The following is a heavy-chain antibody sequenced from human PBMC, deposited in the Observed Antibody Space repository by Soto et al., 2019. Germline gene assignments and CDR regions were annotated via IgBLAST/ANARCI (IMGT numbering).Heavy chain of an antibody. J-gene: IGHJ4*02. Sequence: SETLSLTCAVSCGSISSYYWSWIRQPPGKGLEWIGYIYYSGSTNYNPSLKSRVTISVDTSKNQFSLKLSSVAAADTAVYYCARADRYGDYDYWGQGTLVTVS. CDR2: IYYSGST. CDR3: ARADRYGDYDY. V-gene: IGHV4-59*01. D-gene: IGHD4-17*01. CDR1: CGSISSYY.